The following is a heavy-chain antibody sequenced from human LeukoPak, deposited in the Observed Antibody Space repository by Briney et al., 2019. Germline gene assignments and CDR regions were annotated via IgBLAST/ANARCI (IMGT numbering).Heavy chain of an antibody. CDR2: ISASGSGT. V-gene: IGHV3-23*01. J-gene: IGHJ4*02. D-gene: IGHD6-13*01. CDR1: GFTFSTYT. CDR3: AKDAAGPEC. Sequence: YPGGSLRLSCAASGFTFSTYTMNWVRQAPGEGLYWVSGISASGSGTYYADSLKGRFTISRDNSKNTLYLQMNNLRVEDAAVYYCAKDAAGPECWGQGTLVAVST.